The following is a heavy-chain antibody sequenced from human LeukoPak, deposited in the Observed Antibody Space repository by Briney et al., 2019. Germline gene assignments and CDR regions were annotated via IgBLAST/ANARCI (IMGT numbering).Heavy chain of an antibody. J-gene: IGHJ4*02. CDR3: ARGLGIAVAGTFFDY. V-gene: IGHV4-39*07. D-gene: IGHD6-19*01. CDR2: IYYSGST. CDR1: GGSISSSSYY. Sequence: PSETLSLTCTVSGGSISSSSYYWGWIRQPPGKGLEWIGSIYYSGSTYYNPSLKSRVTISVDTSKNQFSLKLSSVTAADTAVYYCARGLGIAVAGTFFDYWGQGTLVTVSS.